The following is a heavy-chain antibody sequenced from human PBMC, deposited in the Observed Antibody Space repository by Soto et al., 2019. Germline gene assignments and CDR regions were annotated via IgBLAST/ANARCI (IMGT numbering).Heavy chain of an antibody. J-gene: IGHJ6*03. V-gene: IGHV3-23*01. D-gene: IGHD6-19*01. Sequence: GGSLRLSCAASGFTFSSYAMSWVRQAPGKGLEWVSAISGSGGSTYYADSVKGRFTISRDNSKNTLYLQMNSLRAEDTAVYYCAKAVAGQTDLIIPVHYYMDVWGKGTTVTVSS. CDR1: GFTFSSYA. CDR2: ISGSGGST. CDR3: AKAVAGQTDLIIPVHYYMDV.